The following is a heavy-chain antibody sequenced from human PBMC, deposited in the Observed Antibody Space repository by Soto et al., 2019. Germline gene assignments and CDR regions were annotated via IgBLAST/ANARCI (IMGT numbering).Heavy chain of an antibody. V-gene: IGHV1-69*13. CDR2: IIPIFGTA. Sequence: ASVKVSCKASGGTFSSYAISWVRQAPGQGLEWMGGIIPIFGTANYAQKFQGRVTITADESTSTAYMELSSLRSEDTAVYYCASSSGTTSPSADYWGQGTLVTVS. CDR3: ASSSGTTSPSADY. D-gene: IGHD1-1*01. J-gene: IGHJ4*02. CDR1: GGTFSSYA.